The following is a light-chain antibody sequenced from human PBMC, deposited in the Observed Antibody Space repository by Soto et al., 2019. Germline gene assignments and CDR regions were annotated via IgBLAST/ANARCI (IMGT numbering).Light chain of an antibody. Sequence: IVMTQSRDSLALSLVEGATINFKSSQSVLYSSNNKNYLAWYQQKPGKAPKLLIYAASTLQSGVPSRFSGSGSGTDFTLTISSLQPEDFATYYCLQDYNYPFTFGQGTRLEI. J-gene: IGKJ5*01. CDR2: AAS. CDR3: LQDYNYPFT. CDR1: QSVLYSSNNKNY. V-gene: IGKV4-1*01.